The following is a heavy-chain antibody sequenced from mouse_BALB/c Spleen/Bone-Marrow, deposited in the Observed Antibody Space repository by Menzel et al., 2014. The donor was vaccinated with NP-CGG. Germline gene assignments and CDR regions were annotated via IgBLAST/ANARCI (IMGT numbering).Heavy chain of an antibody. CDR2: IDPANGNT. V-gene: IGHV14-3*02. CDR3: SSYAMDY. J-gene: IGHJ4*01. Sequence: EVQLVESGAELVKPGASVKLSCTASGFNIKDTYMHWVKQRPEQGLEWIGRIDPANGNTKYDPKFQGKATITADTSSNTVYLQLSSLTSEDTAVYYGSSYAMDYWGQGTSVTVSS. CDR1: GFNIKDTY.